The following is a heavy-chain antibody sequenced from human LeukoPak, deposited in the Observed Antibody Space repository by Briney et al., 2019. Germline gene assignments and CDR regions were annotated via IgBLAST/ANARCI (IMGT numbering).Heavy chain of an antibody. Sequence: GGSLRLSCAASGFTFSSYDMSWVRQVPGKGLEWVSFIRSDGGSTLYADSVKGRFTISRDNSKNTLYAEMTSLRAEDTAVYYCATLASGYSSPFDYWGQGTLVTVSS. CDR1: GFTFSSYD. J-gene: IGHJ4*02. CDR3: ATLASGYSSPFDY. CDR2: IRSDGGST. D-gene: IGHD6-13*01. V-gene: IGHV3-23*01.